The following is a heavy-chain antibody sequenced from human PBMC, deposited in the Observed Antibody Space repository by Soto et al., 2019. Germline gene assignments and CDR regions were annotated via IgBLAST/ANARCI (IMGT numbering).Heavy chain of an antibody. CDR2: ISAYNGNT. D-gene: IGHD2-15*01. Sequence: ASVKVSCKASGYTFTSYGISWVRQAPGQGLEWMGWISAYNGNTNYAQKLQGRVTMTTDTSTSTAYIELRSLRSDDTAVYYCARDVICSGGSCYFDYWGQGTLVTVSS. V-gene: IGHV1-18*01. CDR3: ARDVICSGGSCYFDY. J-gene: IGHJ4*02. CDR1: GYTFTSYG.